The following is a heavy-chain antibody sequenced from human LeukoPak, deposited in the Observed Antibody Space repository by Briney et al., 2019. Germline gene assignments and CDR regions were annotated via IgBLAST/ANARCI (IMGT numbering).Heavy chain of an antibody. CDR1: GYTFTSYY. CDR2: INPNSGGT. D-gene: IGHD3-10*01. J-gene: IGHJ6*02. V-gene: IGHV1-2*04. Sequence: ASVKVSCKASGYTFTSYYMHWVRQAPGQGLEWMGWINPNSGGTNYAQKFQGWVTMTRDTSISTAYMELSRLRSDDTAVYYCARADRVGMNYYGMDVWGQGTTVTVSS. CDR3: ARADRVGMNYYGMDV.